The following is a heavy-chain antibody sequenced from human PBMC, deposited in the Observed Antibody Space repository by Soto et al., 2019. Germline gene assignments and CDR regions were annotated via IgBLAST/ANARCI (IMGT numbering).Heavy chain of an antibody. Sequence: ASVKVSCKASGYTFTSYGISWVRQAPGQGLEWMGWISAYNGNTNYAQKLQGRVTMTTDTSTSTAYMELRSLRSDDTAVYYCARDWIPDYYYDSSGYYPFDYWGQ. J-gene: IGHJ4*02. CDR1: GYTFTSYG. D-gene: IGHD3-22*01. V-gene: IGHV1-18*01. CDR3: ARDWIPDYYYDSSGYYPFDY. CDR2: ISAYNGNT.